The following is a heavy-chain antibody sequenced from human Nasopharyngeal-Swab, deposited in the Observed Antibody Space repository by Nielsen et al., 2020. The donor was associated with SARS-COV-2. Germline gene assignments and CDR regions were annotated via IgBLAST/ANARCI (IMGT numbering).Heavy chain of an antibody. CDR2: IKYDGSEK. D-gene: IGHD3-22*01. V-gene: IGHV3-7*01. Sequence: GESLKISCAGSGFTFTAYWMNWVRQAPGKGLEWVANIKYDGSEKKYVESVKGRFTIARDNAKKSLYLQMNALRVEDTAIYYCARGFRRGSYYDNIGADSWGQGTLVTVSS. J-gene: IGHJ4*02. CDR3: ARGFRRGSYYDNIGADS. CDR1: GFTFTAYW.